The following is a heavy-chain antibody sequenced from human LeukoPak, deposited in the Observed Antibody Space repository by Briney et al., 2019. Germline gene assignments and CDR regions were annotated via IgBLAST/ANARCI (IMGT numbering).Heavy chain of an antibody. Sequence: GGSLRLSCAASGFTFTKNWMHWVRQAPGKGPVWVARINSDGSSTSYADSVKGRFTISRDNAKNTLYLQMNSLRAEDTAVYYCTDLSTGDAFDIWGQGTMVTVSS. CDR3: TDLSTGDAFDI. J-gene: IGHJ3*02. CDR1: GFTFTKNW. D-gene: IGHD1-1*01. V-gene: IGHV3-74*01. CDR2: INSDGSST.